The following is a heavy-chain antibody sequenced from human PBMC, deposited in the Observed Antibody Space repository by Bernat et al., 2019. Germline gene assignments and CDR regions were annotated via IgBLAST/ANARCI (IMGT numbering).Heavy chain of an antibody. CDR2: IKQDGSEK. J-gene: IGHJ4*02. CDR1: GFTFTSYW. V-gene: IGHV3-7*01. D-gene: IGHD6-6*01. CDR3: ARLRSIAGYDY. Sequence: EVQLVESGGGLVQPGGSLRLSCAVSGFTFTSYWMSWVRQAPGKGLEWVANIKQDGSEKYYGDSVKGRFTVSRDNAKTSLYLQMNSLRAEDTAVYYCARLRSIAGYDYWGQGTLVTVSS.